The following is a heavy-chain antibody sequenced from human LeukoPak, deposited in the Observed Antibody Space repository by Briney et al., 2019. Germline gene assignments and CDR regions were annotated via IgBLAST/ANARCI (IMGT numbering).Heavy chain of an antibody. Sequence: PGGSLRLSCAASGFTFDDYAVHWVRQAPGKGLEWVSLIRADGITTYYADSVKGRFTISRDSSRNSLYLQMNSLRTEDSALYYCAKDYYWGQGTLVTVSS. J-gene: IGHJ4*02. CDR3: AKDYY. V-gene: IGHV3-43*02. CDR2: IRADGITT. CDR1: GFTFDDYA.